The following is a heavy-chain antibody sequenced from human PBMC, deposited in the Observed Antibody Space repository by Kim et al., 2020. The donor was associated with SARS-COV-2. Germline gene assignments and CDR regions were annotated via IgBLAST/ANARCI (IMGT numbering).Heavy chain of an antibody. CDR2: IYYSGST. D-gene: IGHD6-19*01. Sequence: SETLSLTCTVSGGSISSGDYYWSWIRQPPGKGLEWIGYIYYSGSTYYNPSLKSRVTISVDTSKNQFSLKLSSVTAADTAVYYCARSSGWYEDAFDIWGQGTMVTVSS. CDR1: GGSISSGDYY. CDR3: ARSSGWYEDAFDI. V-gene: IGHV4-30-4*01. J-gene: IGHJ3*02.